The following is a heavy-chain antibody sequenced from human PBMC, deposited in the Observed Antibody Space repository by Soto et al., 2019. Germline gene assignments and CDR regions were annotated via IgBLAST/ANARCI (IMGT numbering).Heavy chain of an antibody. J-gene: IGHJ4*02. CDR3: ATEPIYYNDGSGYYPLGH. CDR1: GYSFATYG. CDR2: ISAHNGDT. V-gene: IGHV1-18*04. Sequence: QVQLVQSGAEVKKPGASVKVSCKASGYSFATYGFSWVRQATGQGLECVGWISAHNGDTHYSQKFQGRVALTTDTSTTTGYMELRSLTSDDTAVYFCATEPIYYNDGSGYYPLGHWGQGTLVTVSS. D-gene: IGHD3-22*01.